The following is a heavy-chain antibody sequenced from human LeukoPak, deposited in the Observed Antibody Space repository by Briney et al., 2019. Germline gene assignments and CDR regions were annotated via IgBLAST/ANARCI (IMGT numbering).Heavy chain of an antibody. CDR1: GGSISSGGYY. CDR3: ARTPPYGSGSYFGFDP. CDR2: IYYSGST. J-gene: IGHJ5*02. Sequence: SETLSLTCTVSGGSISSGGYYWSWIRQHPGKGLEWIGYIYYSGSTYYNPSLKSRVTISVDTSKNQFSLKLSSVTAADTAVYYCARTPPYGSGSYFGFDPWGQGTLVTVSS. V-gene: IGHV4-31*03. D-gene: IGHD3-10*01.